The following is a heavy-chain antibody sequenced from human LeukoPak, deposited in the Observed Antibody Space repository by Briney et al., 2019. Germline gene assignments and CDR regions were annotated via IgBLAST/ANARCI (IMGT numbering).Heavy chain of an antibody. Sequence: GGSLRLSCAASGFTVSSNYRSWVRQAPGKGLEWVSVVYTGARTYYADSVKGRFTISIDNSKNTLYLQMNSLRAEDTAVYYCARSLTLGSSHPEGYWGQGTLVTVSS. CDR3: ARSLTLGSSHPEGY. J-gene: IGHJ4*02. CDR2: VYTGART. D-gene: IGHD6-6*01. V-gene: IGHV3-66*02. CDR1: GFTVSSNY.